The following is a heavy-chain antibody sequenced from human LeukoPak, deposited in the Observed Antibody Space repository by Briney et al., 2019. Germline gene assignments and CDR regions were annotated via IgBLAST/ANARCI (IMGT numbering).Heavy chain of an antibody. CDR2: TYYRPKWYN. V-gene: IGHV6-1*01. CDR3: ARGAPVGSSSEFDD. Sequence: KTSQTLSLTCDISGDRVSSHSAAWNWIRQSPLRGLEWQGRTYYRPKWYNDYAASVKRRITSNPDTSKNQFSLQLNSVTPEDTAGYYCARGAPVGSSSEFDDWDQGTLVTVSS. J-gene: IGHJ4*02. D-gene: IGHD1-26*01. CDR1: GDRVSSHSAA.